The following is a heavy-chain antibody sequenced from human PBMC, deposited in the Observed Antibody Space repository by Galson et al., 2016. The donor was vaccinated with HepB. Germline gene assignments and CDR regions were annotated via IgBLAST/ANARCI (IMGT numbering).Heavy chain of an antibody. V-gene: IGHV3-15*01. Sequence: ETLSLTCAVSGASISDSNWWTWVRQVPGKGLEWVGRFKSQSDGGTIDYAAPVKGRFTISRDDSNNTLFLHMNSLKTEDSAFYYCATDLCSPTSCYPSSLLRALHFWGQGSLVTVSS. CDR1: GASISDSNW. J-gene: IGHJ4*02. D-gene: IGHD2-2*01. CDR2: FKSQSDGGTI. CDR3: ATDLCSPTSCYPSSLLRALHF.